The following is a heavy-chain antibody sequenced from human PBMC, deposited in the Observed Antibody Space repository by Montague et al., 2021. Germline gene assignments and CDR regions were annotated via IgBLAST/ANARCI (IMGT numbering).Heavy chain of an antibody. D-gene: IGHD1-26*01. J-gene: IGHJ4*02. CDR1: GVSISGNP. V-gene: IGHV4-59*01. Sequence: SETLSLTCSVSGVSISGNPWSWVRQPPGKGLQWIGLIYHTGSTDCNPSLSGRVTMTLDTSSNHFSLTIFSVTAADTAVYFCARIGASGDDLLDYWGQGPLVTVSS. CDR2: IYHTGST. CDR3: ARIGASGDDLLDY.